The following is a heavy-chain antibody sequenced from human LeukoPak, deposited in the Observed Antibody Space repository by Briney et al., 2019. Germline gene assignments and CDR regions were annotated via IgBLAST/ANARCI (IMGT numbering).Heavy chain of an antibody. D-gene: IGHD3-16*01. CDR3: AKDVAYTFDY. J-gene: IGHJ4*02. Sequence: GGSLRLSCVTSGFPLSTYGVHWVRQAPGSGLEWVAYIHYDGYTTNYADSVKGRFTISRENSKNTLYPQMNSLRTEDTAVYYCAKDVAYTFDYWGQGTLVTVSS. CDR2: IHYDGYTT. V-gene: IGHV3-30*02. CDR1: GFPLSTYG.